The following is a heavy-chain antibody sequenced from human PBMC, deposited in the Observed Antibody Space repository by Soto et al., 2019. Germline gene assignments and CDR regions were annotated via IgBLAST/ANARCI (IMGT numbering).Heavy chain of an antibody. CDR2: INPSGGST. V-gene: IGHV1-46*01. D-gene: IGHD1-26*01. Sequence: ASVKVSCKASGYTFTSYYMHWVRQAPGQGLEWMGIINPSGGSTSYAQKFQGRVTMTRDTSTSTVYMELSSLRSEDTAVYYCASTSIVGATTRNYYYVMDVWGQGTTVTVSS. J-gene: IGHJ6*02. CDR1: GYTFTSYY. CDR3: ASTSIVGATTRNYYYVMDV.